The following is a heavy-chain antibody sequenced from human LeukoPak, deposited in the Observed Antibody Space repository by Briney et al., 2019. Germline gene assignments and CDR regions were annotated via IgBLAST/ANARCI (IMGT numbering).Heavy chain of an antibody. CDR1: GGTFSSYA. CDR2: IIPIFGTA. J-gene: IGHJ4*02. Sequence: SVKVSCKASGGTFSSYAISWVRQAPGQGLEWMGGIIPIFGTANYAQKFQGRVTITADESTSTAYMELSSLRSEDTAVYYCTITGGQQLVGAYFDYWGQGTLVTVSS. CDR3: TITGGQQLVGAYFDY. D-gene: IGHD6-13*01. V-gene: IGHV1-69*01.